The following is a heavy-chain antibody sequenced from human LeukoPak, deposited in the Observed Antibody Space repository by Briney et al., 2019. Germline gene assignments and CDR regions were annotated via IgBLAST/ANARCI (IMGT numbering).Heavy chain of an antibody. CDR3: VRENHGSFDY. J-gene: IGHJ4*02. D-gene: IGHD1-14*01. CDR2: ISSSSTYI. V-gene: IGHV3-21*01. Sequence: GGSLRLSFAASGXSFSTYYVNWVRQAPGKGLEWVSCISSSSTYIYYSDSVRGRFAISRDNAKNSLYPQMNSLRAEDTAVYYCVRENHGSFDYWGQGSLVTVSS. CDR1: GXSFSTYY.